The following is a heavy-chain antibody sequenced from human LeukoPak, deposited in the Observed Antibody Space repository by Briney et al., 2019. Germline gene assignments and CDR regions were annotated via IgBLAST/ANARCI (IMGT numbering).Heavy chain of an antibody. J-gene: IGHJ4*02. D-gene: IGHD3-3*01. V-gene: IGHV3-30*02. Sequence: GGSLRLSCAASGFTFSSYGMHWVRQAPGKGLEWVAFIRYDGSNKYYADSVKGRFTISRDNSKNTLYLQMNSLRAEDTAVYYCAKDPPYYDFWSGSFDYWGQRTLVTVSS. CDR2: IRYDGSNK. CDR1: GFTFSSYG. CDR3: AKDPPYYDFWSGSFDY.